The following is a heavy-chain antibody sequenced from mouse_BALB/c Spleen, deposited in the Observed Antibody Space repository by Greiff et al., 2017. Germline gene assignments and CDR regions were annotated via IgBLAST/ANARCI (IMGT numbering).Heavy chain of an antibody. V-gene: IGHV5-9-4*01. CDR3: AWRITTVVATYWYFDV. D-gene: IGHD1-1*01. CDR1: GFTFSSYA. J-gene: IGHJ1*01. Sequence: EVQGVESGGGLVKPGGSLKLSCAASGFTFSSYAMSWVRQSPEKRLEWVAEISSGGSYTYYPDTVTGRFTISRDNAKNTLYLEMSSLRSEDTAMYYCAWRITTVVATYWYFDVWGAGTTVTVSS. CDR2: ISSGGSYT.